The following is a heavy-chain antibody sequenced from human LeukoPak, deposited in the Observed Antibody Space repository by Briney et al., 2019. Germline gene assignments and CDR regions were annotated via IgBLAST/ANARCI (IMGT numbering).Heavy chain of an antibody. V-gene: IGHV5-51*01. J-gene: IGHJ4*02. CDR2: RWPGDSNT. Sequence: VEPLKISCKGSEYRFTNYWMGGVRQMPGRGLDWMGIRWPGDSNTRHSASFQGQVPISADKSISTAYPQWSSLKASDTAMYYCARRPAASSNWDSWGQGTLVTVSS. D-gene: IGHD1-1*01. CDR3: ARRPAASSNWDS. CDR1: EYRFTNYW.